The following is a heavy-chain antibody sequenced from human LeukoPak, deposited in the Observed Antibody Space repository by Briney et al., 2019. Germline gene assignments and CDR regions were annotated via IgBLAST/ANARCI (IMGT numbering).Heavy chain of an antibody. V-gene: IGHV3-48*03. D-gene: IGHD6-13*01. J-gene: IGHJ4*02. Sequence: PGGSLRFSCAASGFTFSSYEMNWVRQAPGKGLEWVSYISSSGSTIYYADSVKGRFTISRDNAKNSLYLQMNSLRAEDTAVYYCARFIAAPYYFDYWGRGTLVTVSS. CDR1: GFTFSSYE. CDR3: ARFIAAPYYFDY. CDR2: ISSSGSTI.